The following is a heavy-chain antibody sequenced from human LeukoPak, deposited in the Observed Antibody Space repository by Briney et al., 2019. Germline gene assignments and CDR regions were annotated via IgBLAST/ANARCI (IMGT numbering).Heavy chain of an antibody. CDR1: GFTFSSYN. J-gene: IGHJ4*02. D-gene: IGHD3-10*01. CDR3: AQVYGSASGESIRF. V-gene: IGHV3-30*02. Sequence: GGSLRLSCAASGFTFSSYNMHWVRQAPGKGLEWVAHIRYDGSDKSYADSVKGRFTVSRDNSKNTLYLHMTSLRSEDTAVYYCAQVYGSASGESIRFRGQGTLVTVSS. CDR2: IRYDGSDK.